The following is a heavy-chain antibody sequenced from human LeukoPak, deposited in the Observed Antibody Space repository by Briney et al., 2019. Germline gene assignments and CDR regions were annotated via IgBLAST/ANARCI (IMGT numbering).Heavy chain of an antibody. CDR2: IWYDGSNK. CDR3: ARSVDTGYFDY. D-gene: IGHD5-18*01. Sequence: GRSLRLSCAASGFTFSSYGMHWVRQAPGKGLEWVAVIWYDGSNKYYADSVKGRFTISRDNSKNTLYLQMNSLRAEDTAVYYCARSVDTGYFDYWGQGTLVTVSS. V-gene: IGHV3-33*01. CDR1: GFTFSSYG. J-gene: IGHJ4*02.